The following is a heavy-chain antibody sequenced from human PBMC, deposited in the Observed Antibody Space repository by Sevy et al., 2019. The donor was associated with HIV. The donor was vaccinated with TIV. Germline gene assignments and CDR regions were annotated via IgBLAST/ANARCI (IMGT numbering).Heavy chain of an antibody. CDR3: ARDLRRSVTMVRGVIARPGWFDP. J-gene: IGHJ5*02. V-gene: IGHV3-21*01. D-gene: IGHD3-10*01. CDR1: GFTFSSYS. Sequence: GGSLRLSCAASGFTFSSYSMNWVRQAPGKGLEWVSSISSSSSYIYYADSVKGRFTISRDNAKNSLYLQMNSLRAEDTVVYYCARDLRRSVTMVRGVIARPGWFDPWGQGTLVTVSS. CDR2: ISSSSSYI.